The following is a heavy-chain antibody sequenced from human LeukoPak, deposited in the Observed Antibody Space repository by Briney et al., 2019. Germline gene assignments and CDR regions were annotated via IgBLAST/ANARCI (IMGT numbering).Heavy chain of an antibody. D-gene: IGHD3-22*01. V-gene: IGHV4-30-2*01. CDR3: ASHPYYYDSSGYLYFQH. Sequence: SETLSLTCTVSGGSISSGGYYWSWIRQPPGKGLEWIGYIYHSGSTYYNPSLKSRVTISVDTSKNQFSLKLSSVTAADTAVYYCASHPYYYDSSGYLYFQHWGQGTLVTVSS. CDR1: GGSISSGGYY. J-gene: IGHJ1*01. CDR2: IYHSGST.